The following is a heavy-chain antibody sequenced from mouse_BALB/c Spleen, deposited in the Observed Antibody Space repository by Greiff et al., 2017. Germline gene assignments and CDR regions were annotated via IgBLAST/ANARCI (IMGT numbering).Heavy chain of an antibody. CDR3: ARGTTVVAGEYYFDY. J-gene: IGHJ2*01. V-gene: IGHV1S56*01. CDR1: GYTFTSYY. Sequence: LVESGPELVKPGASVRISCKASGYTFTSYYIHWVKQRPGQGLEWIGWIYPGNVNTKYNEKFKGKATLTADKSSSTAYMQLSSLTSEDSAVYFCARGTTVVAGEYYFDYWGQGTTLTVSS. D-gene: IGHD1-1*01. CDR2: IYPGNVNT.